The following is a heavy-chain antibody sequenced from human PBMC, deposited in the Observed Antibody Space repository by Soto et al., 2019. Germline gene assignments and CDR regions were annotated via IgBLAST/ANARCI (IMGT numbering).Heavy chain of an antibody. V-gene: IGHV1-18*01. CDR3: ARDLRETFDIAARGYYYYGMDV. D-gene: IGHD6-6*01. CDR1: GYTFTSYG. Sequence: GASVKVSCKASGYTFTSYGISWVRQAPGQGLEWMGGISAYNGNTNYAQKFQGRVTMTTDESTSTAYMELSSLRSEDTAAYYCARDLRETFDIAARGYYYYGMDVWGQGTTVTVSS. CDR2: ISAYNGNT. J-gene: IGHJ6*02.